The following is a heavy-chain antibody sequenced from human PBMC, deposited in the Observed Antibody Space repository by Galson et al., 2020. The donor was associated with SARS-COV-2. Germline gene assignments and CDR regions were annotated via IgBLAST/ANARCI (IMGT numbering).Heavy chain of an antibody. D-gene: IGHD3-22*01. J-gene: IGHJ4*02. CDR3: ATQFAALHSSGYYRFDY. CDR1: GYTLTELS. CDR2: FDPEDGET. V-gene: IGHV1-24*01. Sequence: ASVKVSCKVSGYTLTELSMHWVRQAPGKGLEWMGGFDPEDGETIYAQKFQGRVTMTEDTSTDTAYMELSSLRSEDTAVYYCATQFAALHSSGYYRFDYWGQGTLVTVSS.